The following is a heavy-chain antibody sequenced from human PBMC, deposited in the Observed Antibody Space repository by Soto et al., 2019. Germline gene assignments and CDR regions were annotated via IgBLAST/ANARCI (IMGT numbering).Heavy chain of an antibody. D-gene: IGHD5-18*01. CDR3: ARKKGYSYGPHYFDY. V-gene: IGHV4-39*07. CDR2: IYNSGST. J-gene: IGHJ4*02. Sequence: PSETLSVTCTVSGGSISSSSYYWGGIRQPPGKGLEWIGSIYNSGSTYYNPSLKSRVTISVDTSKNQFSLKLSSVTAADTAVYYCARKKGYSYGPHYFDYWDQGSL. CDR1: GGSISSSSYY.